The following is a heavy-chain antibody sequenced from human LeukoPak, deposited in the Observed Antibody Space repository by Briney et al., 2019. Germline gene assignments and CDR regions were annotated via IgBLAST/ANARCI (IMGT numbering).Heavy chain of an antibody. CDR2: IYHSGST. Sequence: PSETLSLTCTVSGYSISSGYYWGWIRPPPGKGLEWIGSIYHSGSTYYNPSLKSRVTISVDTSKNQFSLQLTSVTAADTAIFYCARSIVGPGTSYFDQWGQGTIVTVSS. V-gene: IGHV4-38-2*02. J-gene: IGHJ4*02. CDR1: GYSISSGYY. D-gene: IGHD6-13*01. CDR3: ARSIVGPGTSYFDQ.